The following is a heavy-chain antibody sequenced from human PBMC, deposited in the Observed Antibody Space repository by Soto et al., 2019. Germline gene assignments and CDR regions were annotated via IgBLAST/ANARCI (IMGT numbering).Heavy chain of an antibody. J-gene: IGHJ4*02. D-gene: IGHD3-10*01. Sequence: QVQLQESGPGLVKPSQTLSLTCTVSGGSISSGGYYWSWIRQHPGKGLEWIGYIYYSGSTYYNPSLKSRVTISVDTSKNQFSLKLSSVTAADTAVYYCAREGGVMARGVPGSSYFDYWGQGTLVTVSS. CDR2: IYYSGST. V-gene: IGHV4-31*03. CDR3: AREGGVMARGVPGSSYFDY. CDR1: GGSISSGGYY.